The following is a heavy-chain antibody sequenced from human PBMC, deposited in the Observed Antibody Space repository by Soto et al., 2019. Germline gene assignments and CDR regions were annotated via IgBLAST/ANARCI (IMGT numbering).Heavy chain of an antibody. J-gene: IGHJ5*02. V-gene: IGHV3-53*01. CDR1: GFTVSSNY. CDR3: AREGSNNGFDP. Sequence: GGSLRLSCAASGFTVSSNYMSWVRQAPGKGLEWVSVIYSGGNTCYADSVKGRFTISRDNSKNTLYLQMNSLRAEDTAVYYCAREGSNNGFDPWGQGTLVTVSS. CDR2: IYSGGNT.